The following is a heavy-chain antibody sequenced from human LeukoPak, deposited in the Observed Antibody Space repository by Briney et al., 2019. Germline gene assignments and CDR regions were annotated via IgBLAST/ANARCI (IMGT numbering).Heavy chain of an antibody. D-gene: IGHD3-10*01. V-gene: IGHV4-4*02. CDR1: GGSISSSNW. CDR2: IYHSGST. CDR3: RGEGVGPNFDY. Sequence: SGTLSLTCAVSGGSISSSNWWSWVHQPPGKGLEWIGEIYHSGSTNYNTSLKSRVTISVDTSKNQFSLKLSSVTAADTAVYYCRGEGVGPNFDYWGQGTLVTVSS. J-gene: IGHJ4*02.